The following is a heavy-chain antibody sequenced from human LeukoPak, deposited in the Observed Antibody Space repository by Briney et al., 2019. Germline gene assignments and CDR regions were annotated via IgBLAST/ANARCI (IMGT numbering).Heavy chain of an antibody. J-gene: IGHJ4*02. CDR1: GFTFSSYW. V-gene: IGHV3-74*01. Sequence: PGGSLRLSCAASGFTFSSYWMHWVRHAPGKGLVWVSRINSDGSSTSYADSVEGRFPISRDNAKNTLYLQMNSLRAEDTAVYYCARESSVGAHKAFDYWGQGTLVTVSS. CDR2: INSDGSST. CDR3: ARESSVGAHKAFDY. D-gene: IGHD1-26*01.